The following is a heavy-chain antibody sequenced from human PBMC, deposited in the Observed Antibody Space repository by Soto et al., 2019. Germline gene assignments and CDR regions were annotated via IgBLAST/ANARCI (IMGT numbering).Heavy chain of an antibody. J-gene: IGHJ5*02. CDR2: VSGSGGST. D-gene: IGHD3-16*01. V-gene: IGHV3-23*01. CDR3: AKAPQVGGWVGNWFDP. CDR1: GFTFSSYA. Sequence: GESLKISCAASGFTFSSYAMSWVRQAPGKGLEWVSAVSGSGGSTYYADSVKGRFTISRDNAKNTLYLQMNSLRAEDTAVYDCAKAPQVGGWVGNWFDPWGQGTLVTVSS.